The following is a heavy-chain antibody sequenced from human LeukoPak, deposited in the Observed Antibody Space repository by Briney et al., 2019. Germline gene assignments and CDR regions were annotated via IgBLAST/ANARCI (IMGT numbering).Heavy chain of an antibody. CDR1: GCSISSTNYY. CDR3: ARSTGYSYGLNDY. CDR2: IYYSRST. D-gene: IGHD5-18*01. Sequence: SETLSLTCTVSGCSISSTNYYWGWIRQPPGKGLEWIGTIYYSRSTYYNPSLKSRVTISVDTTKNQFSLKLSSMAAADTAVYYCARSTGYSYGLNDYWGQGTLVTVSS. J-gene: IGHJ4*02. V-gene: IGHV4-39*07.